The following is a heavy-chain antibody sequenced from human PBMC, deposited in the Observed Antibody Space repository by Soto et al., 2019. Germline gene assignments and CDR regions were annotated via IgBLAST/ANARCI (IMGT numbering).Heavy chain of an antibody. CDR2: LSDSGGSI. CDR1: GFTFSRHA. Sequence: EVQLLESGGGLVQPGGSLRLSCTASGFTFSRHAMTWVRQTPGKGLEWVSGLSDSGGSIYYADSVKGRFTISRDNSMNTPYPQMSTLRAEDTAVYYCAKVSSSWYAGFFDLWGQGTLVTVSS. J-gene: IGHJ4*02. V-gene: IGHV3-23*01. D-gene: IGHD6-13*01. CDR3: AKVSSSWYAGFFDL.